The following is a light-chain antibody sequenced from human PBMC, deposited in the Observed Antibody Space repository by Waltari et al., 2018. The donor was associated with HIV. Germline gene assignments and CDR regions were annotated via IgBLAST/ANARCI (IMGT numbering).Light chain of an antibody. CDR3: SAWDVSLNGVV. J-gene: IGLJ2*01. CDR2: TNE. Sequence: QSVMTQPPSASGNPGPRVTIPCSGTSHNIGRRSVNWYQHSPGTSPKRLIFTNEQRPSVVSDRFSASKSGTSASLSISGLHSGDEGVYYCSAWDVSLNGVVFGGGTKLTVL. V-gene: IGLV1-44*01. CDR1: SHNIGRRS.